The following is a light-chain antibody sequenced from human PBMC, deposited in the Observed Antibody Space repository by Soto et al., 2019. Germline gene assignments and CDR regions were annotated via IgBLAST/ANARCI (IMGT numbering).Light chain of an antibody. J-gene: IGKJ1*01. CDR2: GAS. V-gene: IGKV3-20*01. CDR3: QQYGGSWT. Sequence: EIVLTQSPGTLSLSPGERATLSCRAGQSVSSNYLAWYQQKPGQAPRLLIYGASRRATGIPDRFSGSGSGTDFTLTITRLEPEDFAVYYCQQYGGSWTFGRGTKVESK. CDR1: QSVSSNY.